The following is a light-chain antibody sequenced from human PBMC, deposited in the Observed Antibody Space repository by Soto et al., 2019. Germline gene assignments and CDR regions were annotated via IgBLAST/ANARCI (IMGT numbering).Light chain of an antibody. CDR3: SSFTSTSTVI. Sequence: QSVLTQPASVSGSLGQSITISCTGTSSDIGGHNYFSWYQLHPGKAPKVLIFEVIKRPSGVSTRFSGSKSGNMASLTISGLRPEDEGDYYCSSFTSTSTVILGGGTKLTVL. J-gene: IGLJ2*01. CDR2: EVI. V-gene: IGLV2-14*01. CDR1: SSDIGGHNY.